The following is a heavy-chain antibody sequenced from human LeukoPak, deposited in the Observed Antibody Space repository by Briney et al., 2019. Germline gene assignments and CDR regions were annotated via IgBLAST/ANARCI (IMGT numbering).Heavy chain of an antibody. V-gene: IGHV1-69*01. CDR1: GGTFSSYA. CDR2: IIPIFGTA. J-gene: IGHJ4*02. Sequence: GSSVKVSCKASGGTFSSYAISWVRQAPGQGLEWMGGIIPIFGTANYAQKFQGRVTITADESTSTAYMELSSLRSEDTAVYYCALQQWLVRRRSAWGNYWGQGTLVTVSS. CDR3: ALQQWLVRRRSAWGNY. D-gene: IGHD6-19*01.